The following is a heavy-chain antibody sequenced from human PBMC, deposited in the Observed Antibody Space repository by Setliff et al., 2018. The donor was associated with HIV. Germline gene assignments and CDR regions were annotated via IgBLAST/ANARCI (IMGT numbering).Heavy chain of an antibody. CDR3: ARDQWGYSYGYYYYYYMDV. CDR1: GFTFSIYA. J-gene: IGHJ6*03. CDR2: IGDSGST. Sequence: GGSLRLSCAASGFTFSIYAMSWVRQAPGKGLEWVSGIGDSGSTYSADSVKGRFTISRDSSKNTLYLQLSSLRAEDTAIYYCARDQWGYSYGYYYYYYMDVWGKGTTVTVSS. D-gene: IGHD5-18*01. V-gene: IGHV3-23*01.